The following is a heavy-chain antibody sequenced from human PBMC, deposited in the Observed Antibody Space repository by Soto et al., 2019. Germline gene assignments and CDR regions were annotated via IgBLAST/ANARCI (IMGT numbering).Heavy chain of an antibody. Sequence: ASVKVSCKASGYTFTVYYMHWVRQAPGQGIEWMGWINPNSGGTNYAQKFQGWVTMTRDTSISTAYMELSRLRSDDTAVYYCARGGQGYYDSSGYYAFDXWGQGTMVTVSS. CDR3: ARGGQGYYDSSGYYAFDX. CDR1: GYTFTVYY. D-gene: IGHD3-22*01. V-gene: IGHV1-2*04. CDR2: INPNSGGT. J-gene: IGHJ3*01.